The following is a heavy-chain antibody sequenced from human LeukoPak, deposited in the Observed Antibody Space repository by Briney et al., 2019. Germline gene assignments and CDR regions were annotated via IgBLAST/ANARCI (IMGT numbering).Heavy chain of an antibody. Sequence: ASVKVSCKASGYTFTSYGISWVRRAPGQGLEWMGWISAYNGNTNYAQKLQGRVTMTTDTSTSTAYMELRSLRSDDTAVYYCARDRRIAARPSLWFDPWGQGTLVTVSS. CDR1: GYTFTSYG. CDR3: ARDRRIAARPSLWFDP. V-gene: IGHV1-18*01. J-gene: IGHJ5*02. D-gene: IGHD6-6*01. CDR2: ISAYNGNT.